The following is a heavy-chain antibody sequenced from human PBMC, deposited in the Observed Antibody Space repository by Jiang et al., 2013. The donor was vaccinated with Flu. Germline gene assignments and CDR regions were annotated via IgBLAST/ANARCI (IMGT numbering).Heavy chain of an antibody. CDR2: INAGNGNT. D-gene: IGHD2-21*02. CDR1: GYTFTSYA. J-gene: IGHJ4*02. Sequence: SGAEVKKPGASVKVSCKASGYTFTSYAMHWVRQAPGQRLEWMGWINAGNGNTKYSQKFQGRVTITRDTSASTAYMELSSLRSEDTAVYYCAVSSYCGGDCYSRGFFDYWGQGTLVTVSS. CDR3: AVSSYCGGDCYSRGFFDY. V-gene: IGHV1-3*01.